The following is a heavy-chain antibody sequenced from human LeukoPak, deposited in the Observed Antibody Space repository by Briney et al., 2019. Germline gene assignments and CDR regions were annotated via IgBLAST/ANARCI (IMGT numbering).Heavy chain of an antibody. J-gene: IGHJ4*02. Sequence: PGRSLRLSCTATGFTFGDYAMSWVRKAPGKGLGWVGFIRSKAYGGTTEYAASVKGRFNISRDDSKSIAYLQMNSQKTEDTAVYYCTSILRYFDQTDYWGQGTLVTVSS. D-gene: IGHD3-9*01. CDR2: IRSKAYGGTT. CDR3: TSILRYFDQTDY. CDR1: GFTFGDYA. V-gene: IGHV3-49*04.